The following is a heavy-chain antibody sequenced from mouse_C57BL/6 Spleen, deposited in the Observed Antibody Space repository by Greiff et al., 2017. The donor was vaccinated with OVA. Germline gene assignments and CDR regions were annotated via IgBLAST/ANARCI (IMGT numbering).Heavy chain of an antibody. D-gene: IGHD3-3*01. CDR1: GYTFTSYW. Sequence: QVQLQQPGAELVRPGSSVKLSCKASGYTFTSYWMHWVKQRPIQGLEWIGNIDPSDSETHYNQKFKDKATLTVDKSSSTAYMQLSSLTSEDSAVYYCARRGRRDWYFDVWGTGTTVTVSS. CDR2: IDPSDSET. J-gene: IGHJ1*03. CDR3: ARRGRRDWYFDV. V-gene: IGHV1-52*01.